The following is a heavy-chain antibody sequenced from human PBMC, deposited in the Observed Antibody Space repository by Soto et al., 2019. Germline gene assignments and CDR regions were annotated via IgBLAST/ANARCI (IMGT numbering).Heavy chain of an antibody. CDR2: ITSDGSPI. V-gene: IGHV3-11*01. CDR1: GFTFSDYY. J-gene: IGHJ4*02. Sequence: QVQLVESGGGLVKPGGSLRLSCAASGFTFSDYYMSWIRQAPGKGLEWVSYITSDGSPIYYADSVRCRFTISRDSAKNSVSLQMNSLRAEDTAMYYCAGGEMSTISFDYWGQGTLVTVSS. D-gene: IGHD1-1*01. CDR3: AGGEMSTISFDY.